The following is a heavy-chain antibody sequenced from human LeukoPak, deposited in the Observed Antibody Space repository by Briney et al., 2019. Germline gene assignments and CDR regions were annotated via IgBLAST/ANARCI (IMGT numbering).Heavy chain of an antibody. Sequence: ASVKVSCKASGYTFTGYYMHWVRQAPGQGLEWMGWINPNSGGTNYAQKFRGRVTMTRDTSISTAYMELSRLRSDDTAVYYCARDMKEADFWSGYYIHDAFDIWGQGTMVTVSS. D-gene: IGHD3-3*01. J-gene: IGHJ3*02. CDR3: ARDMKEADFWSGYYIHDAFDI. CDR1: GYTFTGYY. CDR2: INPNSGGT. V-gene: IGHV1-2*02.